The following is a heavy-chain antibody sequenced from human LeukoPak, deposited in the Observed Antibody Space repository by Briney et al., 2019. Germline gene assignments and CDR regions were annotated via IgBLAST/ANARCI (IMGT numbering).Heavy chain of an antibody. D-gene: IGHD1-26*01. V-gene: IGHV1-18*01. Sequence: ASVKVSCKASGYTFTSYDISWVRQAPGQGLEWMGWISAYNGNTNYAQKLQGRVTMTTDTSTSTAYMELRSLRYDDTAVYYCARDRYGVRSGSCDYWGQGTLVTVSS. CDR3: ARDRYGVRSGSCDY. J-gene: IGHJ4*02. CDR1: GYTFTSYD. CDR2: ISAYNGNT.